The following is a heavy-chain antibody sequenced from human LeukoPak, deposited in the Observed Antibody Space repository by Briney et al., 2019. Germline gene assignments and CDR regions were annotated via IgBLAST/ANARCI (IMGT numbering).Heavy chain of an antibody. Sequence: PSETLSLTCSVSGGSISVNHYYWGWIRQPPGKGLEWIGSGLYTGNTYSNPSLRSRVTISVDTSKNEFSLKMNSVTAADTAVYYCAREHRSSKYFDSWGQGALMIVSS. CDR1: GGSISVNHYY. D-gene: IGHD6-6*01. J-gene: IGHJ4*02. V-gene: IGHV4-39*02. CDR2: GLYTGNT. CDR3: AREHRSSKYFDS.